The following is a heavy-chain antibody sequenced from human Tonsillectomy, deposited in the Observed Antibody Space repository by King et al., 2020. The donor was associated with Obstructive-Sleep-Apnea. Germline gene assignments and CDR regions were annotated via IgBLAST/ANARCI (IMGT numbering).Heavy chain of an antibody. Sequence: VQLVESGAEVKKPGASVKVSCKAAGYTFTDYYIHWVRQAPGQGLEWMGWINPNSGGTHYAQKFQGWVTMTRDTSINTAYMELSRLRRDDTAVYYCARELSSSWHEKGMDVWGQGTTVTVSS. D-gene: IGHD6-13*01. J-gene: IGHJ6*02. CDR3: ARELSSSWHEKGMDV. CDR1: GYTFTDYY. V-gene: IGHV1-2*04. CDR2: INPNSGGT.